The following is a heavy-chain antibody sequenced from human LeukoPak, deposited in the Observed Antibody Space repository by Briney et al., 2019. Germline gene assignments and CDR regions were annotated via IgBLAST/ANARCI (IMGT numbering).Heavy chain of an antibody. J-gene: IGHJ5*02. V-gene: IGHV6-1*01. CDR3: ARDRPAEMATMYNWFDP. D-gene: IGHD5-24*01. CDR1: GDSVSSNSAA. CDR2: AYYRSKWYN. Sequence: SQTLSLTCAISGDSVSSNSAAWNWIRQSPSRGLEWLGRAYYRSKWYNDYAVSVKGRITINPDTSKNQFSLQLNSVTPEDTAVYYCARDRPAEMATMYNWFDPWGQGTLVTVSS.